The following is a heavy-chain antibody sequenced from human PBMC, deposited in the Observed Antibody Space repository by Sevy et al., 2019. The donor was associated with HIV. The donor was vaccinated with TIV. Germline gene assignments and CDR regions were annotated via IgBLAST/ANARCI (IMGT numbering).Heavy chain of an antibody. CDR2: IWYVGSYE. J-gene: IGHJ5*02. D-gene: IGHD3-3*01. CDR3: AKTFAIFGVLMSPDFDP. CDR1: GFTFSNYG. V-gene: IGHV3-33*06. Sequence: GGSLRLSCAASGFTFSNYGMHWVRQAPGKGLEWVAVIWYVGSYEYYAHSVKGRFTISRDNAKSTLYLQMNRLRAEDTAVYYCAKTFAIFGVLMSPDFDPWGQGTLVTVSS.